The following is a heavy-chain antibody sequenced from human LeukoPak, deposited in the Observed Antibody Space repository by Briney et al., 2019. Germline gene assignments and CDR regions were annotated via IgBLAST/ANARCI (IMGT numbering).Heavy chain of an antibody. D-gene: IGHD3-22*01. CDR3: AKDLVGVEKILPMRKFYYDSSGYQP. CDR2: ISGSGGST. V-gene: IGHV3-23*01. Sequence: GGSLRLSCTASGFTFSSYAMSWVRQAPGKGLEWVSAISGSGGSTYYADSVKGRFTISRDNSKNTLYLQMNSLRAEDTAVYYCAKDLVGVEKILPMRKFYYDSSGYQPWGLGTLVTVSS. J-gene: IGHJ5*02. CDR1: GFTFSSYA.